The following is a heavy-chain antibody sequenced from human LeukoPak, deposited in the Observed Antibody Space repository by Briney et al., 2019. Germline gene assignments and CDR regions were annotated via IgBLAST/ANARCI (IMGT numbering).Heavy chain of an antibody. J-gene: IGHJ3*02. V-gene: IGHV4-59*01. Sequence: SETLSLTCTVSGGFISSYYWSWIRQPPGKGLEWIGYIYYSGSTNYNPSLKSRVTISVDTSKNQFSLKLSSVTAADTAVYYCARSLWFGESLDAFDIWGQGTMVTVSS. CDR1: GGFISSYY. D-gene: IGHD3-10*01. CDR3: ARSLWFGESLDAFDI. CDR2: IYYSGST.